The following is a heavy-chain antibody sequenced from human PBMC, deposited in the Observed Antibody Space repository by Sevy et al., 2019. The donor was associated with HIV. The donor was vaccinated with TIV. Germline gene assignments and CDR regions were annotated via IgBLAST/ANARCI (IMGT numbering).Heavy chain of an antibody. J-gene: IGHJ4*02. Sequence: GGSLRLSCVAPGFAFSTHAMHWVRQAPDKGLEWVAVISYDGTNKNYADSVKDRLTISRDNSKNTLYLQMNSLRADDTAVYYCAGEFTGWDLHLDYWGQGTLVTVSS. CDR3: AGEFTGWDLHLDY. CDR1: GFAFSTHA. D-gene: IGHD1-26*01. CDR2: ISYDGTNK. V-gene: IGHV3-30-3*01.